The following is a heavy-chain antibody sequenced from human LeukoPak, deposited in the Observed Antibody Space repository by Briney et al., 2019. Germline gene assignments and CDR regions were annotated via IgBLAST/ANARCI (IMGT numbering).Heavy chain of an antibody. V-gene: IGHV3-21*01. CDR1: GFSFSTYY. CDR2: ISSGSTYI. D-gene: IGHD1-14*01. J-gene: IGHJ4*02. CDR3: VRENHGSFDY. Sequence: PGGSLRLSCAASGFSFSTYYVNWVRQAPGKGLEWVSCISSGSTYIYYSDSVRGRFAISRDNAKNSLYLQMNSLRAEDTAVYYCVRENHGSFDYWGQGSLVTVSS.